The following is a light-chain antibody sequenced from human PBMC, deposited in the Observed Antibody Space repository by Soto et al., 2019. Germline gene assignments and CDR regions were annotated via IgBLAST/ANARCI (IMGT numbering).Light chain of an antibody. Sequence: EIVMTQSPATLSVSPGERATLSCRASQSVRNNLAWYQQKPGLAPRLLIYGASNRATGIPDRFSGSGSGTEFTLTISSLQPDDFATYYCQQYNSYWWTFGQGTKVDIK. J-gene: IGKJ1*01. CDR2: GAS. V-gene: IGKV3D-15*01. CDR3: QQYNSYWWT. CDR1: QSVRNN.